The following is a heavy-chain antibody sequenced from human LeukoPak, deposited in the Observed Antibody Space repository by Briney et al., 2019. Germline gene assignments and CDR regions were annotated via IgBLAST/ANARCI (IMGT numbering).Heavy chain of an antibody. V-gene: IGHV4-34*01. CDR1: GGSFSGYY. D-gene: IGHD5-12*01. J-gene: IGHJ3*02. CDR3: ACNAVRYSAYDREEDPSDI. CDR2: INHSGST. Sequence: SETLSLTCAVYGGSFSGYYWSWVRQPPGKGLERIGEINHSGSTKYNPSLKSRVTMSVDASTNQFFLRLTSVTAADTAVYYCACNAVRYSAYDREEDPSDIWGQGTMVTVSS.